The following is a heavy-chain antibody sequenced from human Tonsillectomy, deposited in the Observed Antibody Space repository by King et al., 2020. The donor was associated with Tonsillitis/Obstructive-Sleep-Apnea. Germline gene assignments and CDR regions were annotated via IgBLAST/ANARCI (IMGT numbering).Heavy chain of an antibody. CDR2: ISGSGGST. J-gene: IGHJ4*02. CDR1: GFTFSSYA. V-gene: IGHV3-23*04. Sequence: VQLVESGGGLVQPGGSLRLSCAASGFTFSSYAMSWVRQAPGKGLEWVSAISGSGGSTYYADSVKGRFTISRDNSKNTLYLQMNSLRAEDTAVYYCAKVKAGYCSSTSCYSFDYWGQGTLVTVSS. CDR3: AKVKAGYCSSTSCYSFDY. D-gene: IGHD2-2*01.